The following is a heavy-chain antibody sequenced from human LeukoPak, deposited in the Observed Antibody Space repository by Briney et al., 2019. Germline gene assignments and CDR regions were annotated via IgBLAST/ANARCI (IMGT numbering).Heavy chain of an antibody. D-gene: IGHD3-10*01. J-gene: IGHJ4*02. V-gene: IGHV3-23*01. CDR3: AKESLSHGGSNFDY. Sequence: PGASLRLSCAASGFTFSSYAMSWIRQAPGKGLEWVSAISGSGGSTYYADSVKGRFTISRDNSKNTLYLQMNSLRAEDTAVYYCAKESLSHGGSNFDYWGQGTLVTVSS. CDR1: GFTFSSYA. CDR2: ISGSGGST.